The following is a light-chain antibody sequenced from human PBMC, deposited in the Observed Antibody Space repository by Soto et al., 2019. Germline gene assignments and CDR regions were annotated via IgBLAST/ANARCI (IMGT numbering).Light chain of an antibody. CDR2: EVS. J-gene: IGLJ1*01. CDR1: SSDVGAYNY. Sequence: QSALTQPASVSGSPGQSITISCTGTSSDVGAYNYVSWYQQHPGKAPKLMIYEVSNRPSGVSNRFSGSKSGNMASLTISGLQAEDEADYYCSSYTSSSLYVFGTGTKLTVL. V-gene: IGLV2-14*01. CDR3: SSYTSSSLYV.